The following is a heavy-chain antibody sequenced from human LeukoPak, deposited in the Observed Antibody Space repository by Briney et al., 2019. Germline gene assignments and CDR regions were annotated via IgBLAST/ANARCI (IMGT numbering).Heavy chain of an antibody. V-gene: IGHV3-7*01. CDR3: AREGESYPDLDY. J-gene: IGHJ4*02. Sequence: QTGGSLRLSCAASGFTFGSYWISWVRQAPGKGLEWVANIKQDGSERYYVDSVKGRFTISRDNTKNSLYLQMNSLRAEDTAVYYCAREGESYPDLDYWGQGTLVTVSS. CDR1: GFTFGSYW. D-gene: IGHD3-10*01. CDR2: IKQDGSER.